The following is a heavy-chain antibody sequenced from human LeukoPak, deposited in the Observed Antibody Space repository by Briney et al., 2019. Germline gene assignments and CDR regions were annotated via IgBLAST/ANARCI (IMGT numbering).Heavy chain of an antibody. CDR2: ISMGPSII. J-gene: IGHJ4*02. Sequence: GGSLRLSCAASGFTFSSYSMNWVRQAPGKGLEWVSSISMGPSIIYYADSVKGRFTISRDNAKNSLYLQMNSLRAEDTAVYFCVREGGYCYGATSRYFDYWGQGTLVTVSS. V-gene: IGHV3-21*01. CDR1: GFTFSSYS. CDR3: VREGGYCYGATSRYFDY. D-gene: IGHD2-15*01.